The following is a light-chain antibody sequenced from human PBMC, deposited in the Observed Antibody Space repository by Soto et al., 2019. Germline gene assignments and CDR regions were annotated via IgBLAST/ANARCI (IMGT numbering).Light chain of an antibody. CDR2: ATD. CDR1: SGPVSSTYY. V-gene: IGLV8-61*01. Sequence: QTVVTQEPSFSVSPGGTVTLTCALSSGPVSSTYYPTWYQQTPGQAPRTLIYATDTRSSGVPDRFSGSILGNRAALTITGAQAEDECDYYCLLYVGSGISVFGGGTKVTVL. J-gene: IGLJ3*02. CDR3: LLYVGSGISV.